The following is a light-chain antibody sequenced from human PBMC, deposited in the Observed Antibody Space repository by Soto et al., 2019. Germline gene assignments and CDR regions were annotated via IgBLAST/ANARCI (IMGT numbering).Light chain of an antibody. Sequence: QSVLTQPASVSGSPGQSITISCTGTSSDVGAYNHVSWHQQHPGKAPKLMIYEVSNRPSGVSNRFSGSKSGNTASLSISGLQPEDEADYYCTSYTSSSTWVFGGGTKSPS. V-gene: IGLV2-14*01. CDR2: EVS. J-gene: IGLJ3*02. CDR3: TSYTSSSTWV. CDR1: SSDVGAYNH.